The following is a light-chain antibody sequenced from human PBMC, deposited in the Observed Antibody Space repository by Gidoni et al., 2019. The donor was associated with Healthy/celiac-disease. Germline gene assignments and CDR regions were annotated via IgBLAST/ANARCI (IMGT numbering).Light chain of an antibody. CDR3: QQANSFPPF. Sequence: DIQMTQSPSSVSSSVGDRVTITCRASKGISSWLAWYQQQPGKAPKLLIYAASSLQSGVPSRFSGSGSGTDFTLTISSLQPEDFATYYCQQANSFPPFFGPGTKVEIK. V-gene: IGKV1D-12*01. J-gene: IGKJ3*01. CDR2: AAS. CDR1: KGISSW.